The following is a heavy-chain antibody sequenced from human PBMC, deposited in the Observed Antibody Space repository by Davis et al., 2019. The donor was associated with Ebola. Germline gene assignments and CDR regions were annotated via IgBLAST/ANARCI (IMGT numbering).Heavy chain of an antibody. CDR3: ARDRIYGSGTPC. J-gene: IGHJ4*02. V-gene: IGHV3-53*01. Sequence: GESLKISCAASGFTVSSNYMNWVRQAPGKGLEWVSGIYSGGSTYCADSMKGRFTISRDNAKNSLYLQMNSLRAEDTAVYYCARDRIYGSGTPCWGQGTLVTVSS. CDR2: IYSGGST. D-gene: IGHD3-10*01. CDR1: GFTVSSNY.